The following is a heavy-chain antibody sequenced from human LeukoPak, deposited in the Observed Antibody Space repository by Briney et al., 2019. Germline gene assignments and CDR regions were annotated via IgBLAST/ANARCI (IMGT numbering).Heavy chain of an antibody. CDR1: GFTFEHYA. J-gene: IGHJ4*02. CDR3: AKDGEMATAYYFDY. V-gene: IGHV3-9*01. D-gene: IGHD5-24*01. CDR2: ISWNGGGK. Sequence: GKSLRLSCAASGFTFEHYAMHWVRQAPGKGLEWVSGISWNGGGKGYVESVKGRFTISRENAKNSLYLHMNNLRPEDTALYYCAKDGEMATAYYFDYWGQGTLVTVSS.